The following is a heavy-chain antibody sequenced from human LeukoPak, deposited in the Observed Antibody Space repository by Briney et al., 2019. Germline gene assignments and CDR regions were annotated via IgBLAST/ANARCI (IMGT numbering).Heavy chain of an antibody. CDR2: TYYRSKWYN. V-gene: IGHV6-1*01. J-gene: IGHJ3*02. D-gene: IGHD1-1*01. Sequence: SQTLSLICAISADSVSSNSAVWNWIRQSPSRGLEWLGRTYYRSKWYNDYAVSVKSRITINPDTSKNQFSLPLNSVTPEDTAVYCCVRDRRHNWKHTLAFDIWGQGSMVTVSS. CDR1: ADSVSSNSAV. CDR3: VRDRRHNWKHTLAFDI.